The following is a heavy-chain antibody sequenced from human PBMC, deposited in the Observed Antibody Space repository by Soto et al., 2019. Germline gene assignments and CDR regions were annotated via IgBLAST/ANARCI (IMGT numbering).Heavy chain of an antibody. CDR3: AKGPDYGDYEVY. Sequence: QVQLVESGGGLVKPGGSLRLSCAASGLTFSDYYMSWIRQAPGKGLEWVSYISSSGGSTYYADSVKGRFTISRDNSKNTLYLQMNSLRAEDTAVYYCAKGPDYGDYEVYWGQGTLVTVSS. CDR1: GLTFSDYY. CDR2: ISSSGGST. J-gene: IGHJ4*02. D-gene: IGHD4-17*01. V-gene: IGHV3-11*01.